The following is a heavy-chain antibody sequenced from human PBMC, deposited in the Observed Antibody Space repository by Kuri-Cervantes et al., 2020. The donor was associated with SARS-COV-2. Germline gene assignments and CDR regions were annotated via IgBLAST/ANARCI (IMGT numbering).Heavy chain of an antibody. J-gene: IGHJ5*02. CDR3: AKDRMVQGVIRGTAFDP. CDR2: ISWNSGSI. CDR1: GFTFADYA. D-gene: IGHD3-10*01. Sequence: GGSLRLSCAASGFTFADYAMRWVRQAPGKGLEWVSGISWNSGSIGYADSVKGRFTISRDNAKNSLYLQMNSLRAEDTALYYCAKDRMVQGVIRGTAFDPWGQGTLVTVSS. V-gene: IGHV3-9*01.